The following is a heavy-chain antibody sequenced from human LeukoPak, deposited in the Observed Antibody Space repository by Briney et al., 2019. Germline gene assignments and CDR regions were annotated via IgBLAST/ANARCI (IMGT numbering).Heavy chain of an antibody. Sequence: GASVKVSCKASGNTFTSYGISWVRQAPGQGLEWMGWISAYNGNTNYAQKLQGRVTMTTDTSTSTAYMELRSLRSDDTAVYYCARDLGRYYYYYMDVWGKGTTVTVSS. CDR3: ARDLGRYYYYYMDV. CDR1: GNTFTSYG. CDR2: ISAYNGNT. V-gene: IGHV1-18*01. J-gene: IGHJ6*03.